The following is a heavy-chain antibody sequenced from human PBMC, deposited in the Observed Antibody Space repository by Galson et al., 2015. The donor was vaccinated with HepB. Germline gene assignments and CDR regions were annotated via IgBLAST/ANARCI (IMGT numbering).Heavy chain of an antibody. D-gene: IGHD4-23*01. J-gene: IGHJ4*02. CDR2: INSDGSST. Sequence: SLRLSCAASGFTFSSYWMHWVRHVPGKGLVWVSRINSDGSSTTYAESVKGRFTISRDNAKNTLYLQMNSLRAEDTAVYYCASYGGNPPQVWGQGTLVTVSS. V-gene: IGHV3-74*01. CDR1: GFTFSSYW. CDR3: ASYGGNPPQV.